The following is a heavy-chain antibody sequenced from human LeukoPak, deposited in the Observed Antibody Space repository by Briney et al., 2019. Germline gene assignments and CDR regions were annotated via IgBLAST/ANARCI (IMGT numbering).Heavy chain of an antibody. Sequence: SETLSLTCTVSGGSISSYYWSWIRQPPGKGLEWIGYIYYSGSTNYNPSLKSRVTISVDTSKNQFSLKLSSVTAADTAVYYCARGAYYDFWRRGYFDYWGQGTLVTVSS. CDR1: GGSISSYY. CDR3: ARGAYYDFWRRGYFDY. J-gene: IGHJ4*02. D-gene: IGHD3-3*01. CDR2: IYYSGST. V-gene: IGHV4-59*01.